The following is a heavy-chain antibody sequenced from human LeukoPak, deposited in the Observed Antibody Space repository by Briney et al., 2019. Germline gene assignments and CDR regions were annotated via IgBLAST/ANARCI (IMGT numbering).Heavy chain of an antibody. CDR3: ARSISGNPDY. CDR2: IYYSGST. Sequence: SETLSLTCTVSGGSISSYYWSWIRQPPGKGLEWIGYIYYSGSTNYNPSLKSRVTISVDTSKNQFSLKLSSVTAADTTVYYCARSISGNPDYWGQGTLVTVSS. V-gene: IGHV4-59*08. J-gene: IGHJ4*02. CDR1: GGSISSYY. D-gene: IGHD6-19*01.